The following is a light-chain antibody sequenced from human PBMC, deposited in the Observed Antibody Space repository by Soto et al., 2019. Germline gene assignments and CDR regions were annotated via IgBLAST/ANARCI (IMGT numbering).Light chain of an antibody. V-gene: IGKV1-33*01. Sequence: DIQMTQSPSSLSASVGDRVTITCQASQDISNYLNWYQQKPGKAPKLLIYDASNLETGVPSRFSGSGSGTDFTFTISSLQPEDIATYYCQQYDHLPRTSGQGTK. CDR2: DAS. CDR1: QDISNY. CDR3: QQYDHLPRT. J-gene: IGKJ2*02.